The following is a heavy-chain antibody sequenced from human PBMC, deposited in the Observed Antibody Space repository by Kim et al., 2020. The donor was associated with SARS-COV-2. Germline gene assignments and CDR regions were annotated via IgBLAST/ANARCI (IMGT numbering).Heavy chain of an antibody. CDR1: GYTFTSYA. CDR3: ARDRNVRFGKNWFDP. J-gene: IGHJ5*02. D-gene: IGHD3-10*01. CDR2: INAGNGNT. V-gene: IGHV1-3*01. Sequence: ASVKVSCKASGYTFTSYAMHWVRQAPGQRLEWMGWINAGNGNTKYSQKFQGRVTITRDTSASTAYMELSSLRSEDTAVYYCARDRNVRFGKNWFDPWGQGTLVTVSS.